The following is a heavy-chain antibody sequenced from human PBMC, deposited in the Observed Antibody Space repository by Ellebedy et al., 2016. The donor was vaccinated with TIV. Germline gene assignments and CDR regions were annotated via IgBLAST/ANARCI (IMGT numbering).Heavy chain of an antibody. CDR1: GGSISSYY. CDR2: IYYSGST. V-gene: IGHV4-59*01. CDR3: ASTKRGGYFDY. Sequence: MPSETLSLTCTVSGGSISSYYWSWIRQPPGKGLEWIGYIYYSGSTNYNPSLKSRVTISVDTSKNQFSLNLSSVTAADTAVYYCASTKRGGYFDYWGQGTLVTVSS. J-gene: IGHJ4*02. D-gene: IGHD1-1*01.